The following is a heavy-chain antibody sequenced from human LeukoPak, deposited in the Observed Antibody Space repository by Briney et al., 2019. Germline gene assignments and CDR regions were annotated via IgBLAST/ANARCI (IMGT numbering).Heavy chain of an antibody. CDR1: GYRFNVYD. J-gene: IGHJ3*01. CDR3: ARADGTNSGTNAFDV. D-gene: IGHD4-23*01. V-gene: IGHV1-18*01. CDR2: ISTYTGRA. Sequence: ASVKVSYKTSGYRFNVYDILWVRQAPGHGLDYVGWISTYTGRANYAQKFQGRVSVITDTSTSTAYLELTNLTSSDTGLYYCARADGTNSGTNAFDVWGLGTMVTVAS.